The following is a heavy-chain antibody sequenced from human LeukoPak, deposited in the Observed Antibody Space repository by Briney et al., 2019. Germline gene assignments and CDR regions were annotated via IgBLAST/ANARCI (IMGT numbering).Heavy chain of an antibody. J-gene: IGHJ4*02. CDR2: IYHSGST. V-gene: IGHV4-4*02. CDR3: ARAHCSGGSCYSEDFDY. D-gene: IGHD2-15*01. CDR1: GGSISSSNW. Sequence: SETLSLTCAVSGGSISSSNWWTWVRQPPGKGLEWIGEIYHSGSTNYNPSLQSRVTISVDTSKNQFSLKLSSVTAADTAVYYCARAHCSGGSCYSEDFDYWGQGTLVTVSS.